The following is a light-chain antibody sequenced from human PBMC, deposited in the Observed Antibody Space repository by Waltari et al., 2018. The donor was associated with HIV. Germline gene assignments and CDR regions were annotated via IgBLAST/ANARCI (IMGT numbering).Light chain of an antibody. CDR2: EVS. CDR1: RRDVGASTY. CDR3: TSYAGNNLV. J-gene: IGLJ2*01. V-gene: IGLV2-8*01. Sequence: QSALTQHHSASGSPGTAVSISCTGTRRDVGASTYVSWYQQHPGKAPKLMISEVSKRPSGVPDRFSGSKSGNTASLTVSGLQAEDEADYYCTSYAGNNLVFGGGTKMTVL.